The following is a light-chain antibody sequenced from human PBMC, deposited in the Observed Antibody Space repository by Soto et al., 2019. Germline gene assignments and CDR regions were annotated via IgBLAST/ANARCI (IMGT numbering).Light chain of an antibody. CDR2: GAS. J-gene: IGKJ1*01. Sequence: EVVMTPSSATLSVSAGERVILSCRASQSIKSDLAWYQQKPGQAPRFLIYGASTRATGIPARFSGSGSGTEFTLTISSLQSEDFAVYYCQQYNNWPRTFGQGTKV. CDR3: QQYNNWPRT. V-gene: IGKV3-15*01. CDR1: QSIKSD.